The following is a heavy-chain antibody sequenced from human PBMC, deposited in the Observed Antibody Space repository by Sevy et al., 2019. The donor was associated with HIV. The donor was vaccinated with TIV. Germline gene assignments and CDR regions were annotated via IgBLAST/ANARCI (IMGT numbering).Heavy chain of an antibody. D-gene: IGHD3-10*01. CDR3: ARPNAITMVRGVYY. J-gene: IGHJ4*02. V-gene: IGHV3-21*04. CDR2: ISSSSSYI. Sequence: GGSLRLSCAASGFTFSSYSMNWVRQAPGKGLEWVSSISSSSSYIYYADSVKGRFTISRDNAKNSLYLQMNSLRAEDTALYYCARPNAITMVRGVYYWGQGTLVTVSS. CDR1: GFTFSSYS.